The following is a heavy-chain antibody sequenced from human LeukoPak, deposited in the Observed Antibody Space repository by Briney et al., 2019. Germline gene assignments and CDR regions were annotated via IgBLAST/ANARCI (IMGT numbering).Heavy chain of an antibody. CDR2: IYTSGST. CDR3: ARGVDTAMEPYYYYYYMDV. CDR1: GSSISSYY. D-gene: IGHD5-18*01. Sequence: PSETLSLTCTVSGSSISSYYWSWIRQPAGKGLEWIGRIYTSGSTNYNPSLKSRVTMSVDTSKNQFSLKLSSVTAVDTAVYYCARGVDTAMEPYYYYYYMDVWGKGTTVTVSS. V-gene: IGHV4-4*07. J-gene: IGHJ6*03.